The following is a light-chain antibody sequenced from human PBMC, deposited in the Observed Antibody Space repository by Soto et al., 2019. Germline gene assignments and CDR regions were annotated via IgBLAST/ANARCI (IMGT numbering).Light chain of an antibody. Sequence: EMVLTQSPSTLSLSPGERSTLSCRASQSVSSYLAWYQQKPGQAPRLLIYDASNRATGIPARFSGSGSGTDFTLTISRLEPEDFAVYYCQQYGSLSWTFGQGTKVDI. J-gene: IGKJ1*01. CDR2: DAS. V-gene: IGKV3-11*01. CDR1: QSVSSY. CDR3: QQYGSLSWT.